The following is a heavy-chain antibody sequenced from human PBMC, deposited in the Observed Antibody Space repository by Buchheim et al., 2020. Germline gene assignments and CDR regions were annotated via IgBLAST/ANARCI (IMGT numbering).Heavy chain of an antibody. J-gene: IGHJ5*02. CDR1: GGSISSGGYY. D-gene: IGHD2-8*01. V-gene: IGHV4-31*03. CDR2: IYYSGST. Sequence: QVQLQESGPGLVKPSQTLSLTCTVSGGSISSGGYYWSWIRQHPGKGLEWIGYIYYSGSTYHNPSLKSRVTISVDTPKNQFSLKLSSVTAADTAVYYCARYYISYCTNGVCHNWFDPWGQGTL. CDR3: ARYYISYCTNGVCHNWFDP.